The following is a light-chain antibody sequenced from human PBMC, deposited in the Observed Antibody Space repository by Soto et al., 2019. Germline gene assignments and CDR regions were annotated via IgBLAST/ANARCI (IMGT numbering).Light chain of an antibody. CDR3: QTWGTGLWV. Sequence: QSVLTQSPSASASLGASVKLTCTLSSGHSRNAIVWHQQQPEKGPRYLMKLNSDGSHRKGDGVPDRFSGSSSGAERYLTISSLQSEDEADYYCQTWGTGLWVFGGGTKVTVL. V-gene: IGLV4-69*01. CDR2: LNSDGSH. CDR1: SGHSRNA. J-gene: IGLJ3*02.